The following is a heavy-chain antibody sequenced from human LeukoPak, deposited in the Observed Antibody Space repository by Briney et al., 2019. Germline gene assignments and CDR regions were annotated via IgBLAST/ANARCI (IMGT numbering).Heavy chain of an antibody. CDR3: ARPGSASGYWVH. CDR1: GFSVSNNY. V-gene: IGHV3-66*01. J-gene: IGHJ4*02. D-gene: IGHD3-3*01. Sequence: GGSLRLSCAASGFSVSNNYLSWVRQPPGKGLEWVSAIHSGGRTNYADSVRDRFTISRDTAKNTVYLQMNSLRVDDTAAYYCARPGSASGYWVHWGQGTLVTVSS. CDR2: IHSGGRT.